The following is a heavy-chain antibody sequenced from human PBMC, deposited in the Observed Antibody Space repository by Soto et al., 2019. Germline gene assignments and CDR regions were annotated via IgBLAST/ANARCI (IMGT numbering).Heavy chain of an antibody. CDR2: IIPIFGTA. D-gene: IGHD3-22*01. CDR1: GGTFSSYA. CDR3: ARGTPYDSSGYYYAAIFDY. Sequence: GASVKVSCKASGGTFSSYAISWVRQAPGQGLEWMGGIIPIFGTANYAQKFQGRVTITADESTSTAYMELSSLRSEDTAVYYCARGTPYDSSGYYYAAIFDYWGQGTLVTVSS. J-gene: IGHJ4*02. V-gene: IGHV1-69*13.